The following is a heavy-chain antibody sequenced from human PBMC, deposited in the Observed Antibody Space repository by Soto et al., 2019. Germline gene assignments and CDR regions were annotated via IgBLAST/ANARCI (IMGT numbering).Heavy chain of an antibody. CDR3: ARKDSGYADYMDV. J-gene: IGHJ6*03. Sequence: PSETLSLTCTVSGGSISRGGCYWSWIRQHPGKGLEWIGYIYYGGGTYYNPSLKSRVTISVDTSENQFSLRLSSVTAADTAVYYCARKDSGYADYMDVWGKGTTVTVSS. V-gene: IGHV4-31*03. CDR2: IYYGGGT. D-gene: IGHD5-12*01. CDR1: GGSISRGGCY.